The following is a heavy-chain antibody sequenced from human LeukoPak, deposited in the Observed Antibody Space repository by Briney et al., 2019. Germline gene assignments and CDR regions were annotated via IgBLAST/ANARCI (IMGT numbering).Heavy chain of an antibody. Sequence: SETLSLTCTVSGDSITNYYWSWIRQPPGKGLECIAYISYSGGTKYNPSLKSRVTISLDTSKNQFSLKLSSVTAADSAVCYCAREVGFGYFYYYMDVWGKGATVTVSS. CDR1: GDSITNYY. CDR3: AREVGFGYFYYYMDV. CDR2: ISYSGGT. J-gene: IGHJ6*03. D-gene: IGHD3-10*01. V-gene: IGHV4-59*12.